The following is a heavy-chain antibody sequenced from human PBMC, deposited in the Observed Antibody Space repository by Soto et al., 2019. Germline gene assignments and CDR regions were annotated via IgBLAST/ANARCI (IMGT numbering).Heavy chain of an antibody. CDR1: VYTLTELS. J-gene: IGHJ4*02. D-gene: IGHD3-3*01. Sequence: ASGKVSCMVSVYTLTELSMHWVRQAPGKGLEWMGGFDPGDGETIYAQKFQGRVTMTEDTSTDTAYMELSSLRSEDTAVYYCATGRFYFDYWGQGTLVTVSS. V-gene: IGHV1-24*01. CDR3: ATGRFYFDY. CDR2: FDPGDGET.